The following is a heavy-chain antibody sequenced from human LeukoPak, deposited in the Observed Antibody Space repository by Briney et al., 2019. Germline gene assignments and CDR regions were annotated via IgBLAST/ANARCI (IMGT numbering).Heavy chain of an antibody. CDR3: ARAGIAAAGNYYYYMDV. D-gene: IGHD6-13*01. CDR2: ISSSSSYI. Sequence: GGPLRLSCAASGFTFSSYSMNWVRQAPGKGLEWVSSISSSSSYIYYADSVKGRFTISRDNAKNSLYLQMNSLRAEDTAVYYCARAGIAAAGNYYYYMDVWGKGTTVTVSS. V-gene: IGHV3-21*01. CDR1: GFTFSSYS. J-gene: IGHJ6*03.